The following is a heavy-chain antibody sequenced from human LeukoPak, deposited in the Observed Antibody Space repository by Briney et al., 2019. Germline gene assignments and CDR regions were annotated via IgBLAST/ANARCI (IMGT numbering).Heavy chain of an antibody. D-gene: IGHD4-17*01. CDR3: ARGRGLRY. CDR2: IKQDGSEK. J-gene: IGHJ4*02. V-gene: IGHV3-7*01. CDR1: GFTFDDYA. Sequence: GGSLRLSCAASGFTFDDYAMHWVRQAPGKGLQWVANIKQDGSEKYYVDSVKGRFTISRDNAKNSLYLQINSLRAEDTAVYYCARGRGLRYWGQGTLVTVSS.